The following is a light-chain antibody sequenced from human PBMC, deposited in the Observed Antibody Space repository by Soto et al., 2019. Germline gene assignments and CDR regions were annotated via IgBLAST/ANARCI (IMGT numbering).Light chain of an antibody. CDR3: QQYNNWPPFT. CDR2: GAS. CDR1: QSVSRS. Sequence: EIVMTQSPATLSVSPGERVTLSCRASQSVSRSLAWYQQKPGQAPRLLIYGASTRATGIPARFSGSGSGTEFTLTISSLQSEDFAVYYCQQYNNWPPFTLGPGTKVDIK. V-gene: IGKV3-15*01. J-gene: IGKJ3*01.